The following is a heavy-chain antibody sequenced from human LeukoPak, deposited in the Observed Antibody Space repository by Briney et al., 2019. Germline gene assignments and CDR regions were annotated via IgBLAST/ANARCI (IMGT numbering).Heavy chain of an antibody. D-gene: IGHD3-9*01. CDR1: GYPFTTSF. V-gene: IGHV1-46*01. J-gene: IGHJ4*02. CDR3: ARSSYYDILTGYHSPFDY. CDR2: INPSAGTT. Sequence: ASVKVSCKASGYPFTTSFIHWVRQAPGQGLDWMGIINPSAGTTAYAQKFQGRVTMTRDTSTSTVYMELSSLRSEDTAVYYCARSSYYDILTGYHSPFDYWGQGTLVTVSS.